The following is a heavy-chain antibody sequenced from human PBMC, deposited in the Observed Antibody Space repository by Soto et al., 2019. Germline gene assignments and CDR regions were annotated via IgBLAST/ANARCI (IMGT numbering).Heavy chain of an antibody. D-gene: IGHD3-16*02. J-gene: IGHJ3*02. CDR1: GGTFSSYT. V-gene: IGHV1-69*02. CDR3: ARSSLSAAFDI. Sequence: QVQLVQSGAEVKKPGSSVKVSCKASGGTFSSYTISWVRQAHGQGLEWMGRIIPILGIANYAQKFQGRVTITADKSTSTAYMELSSLRSEDTAVYYCARSSLSAAFDIWGQGTMVTVSS. CDR2: IIPILGIA.